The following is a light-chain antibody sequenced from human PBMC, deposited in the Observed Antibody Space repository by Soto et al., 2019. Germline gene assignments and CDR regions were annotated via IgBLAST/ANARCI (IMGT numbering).Light chain of an antibody. J-gene: IGKJ4*01. CDR1: QDISNY. V-gene: IGKV1-33*01. CDR3: QQYPDPT. CDR2: DAS. Sequence: DISMTQSPSSLSASVGDRVTITCQASQDISNYLNWYQQKPGKAPKLLIYDASNLETGVPSRFSGSGSGTDFTFTISSLQPEDIATYYCQQYPDPTFGGGTKVEIK.